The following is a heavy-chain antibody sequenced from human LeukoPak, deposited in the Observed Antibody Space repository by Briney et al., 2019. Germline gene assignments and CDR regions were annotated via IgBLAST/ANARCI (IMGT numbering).Heavy chain of an antibody. V-gene: IGHV4-59*08. Sequence: PSATLSLTCTVSGGSISSYYCSWTRQPPGKGLEWLGYIYYSGSTNYNPALKSRVTISVDTSKNQSSLKLSSVTAADTAVYYCASHGVYSSSWYALNEPTGAFDIWGQGTMVTVSS. CDR2: IYYSGST. CDR1: GGSISSYY. D-gene: IGHD6-13*01. CDR3: ASHGVYSSSWYALNEPTGAFDI. J-gene: IGHJ3*02.